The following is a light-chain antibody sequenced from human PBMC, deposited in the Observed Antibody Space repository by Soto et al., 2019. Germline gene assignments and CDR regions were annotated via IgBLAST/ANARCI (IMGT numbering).Light chain of an antibody. CDR2: WAS. Sequence: DIVMTQSPDSLAVSLGERATIHCKSSQSVLYGSDNENNLAWYQQKPGQPPKLLIYWASTRESRVPARFSGSGSETDFALTISSLQAEDVAVYYCQQYYIVPYTFGQGTKLEIK. J-gene: IGKJ2*01. CDR3: QQYYIVPYT. V-gene: IGKV4-1*01. CDR1: QSVLYGSDNENN.